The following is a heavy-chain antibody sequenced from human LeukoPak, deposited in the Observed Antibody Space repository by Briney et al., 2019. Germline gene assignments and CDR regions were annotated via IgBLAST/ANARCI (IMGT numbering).Heavy chain of an antibody. CDR1: GFTFSSYG. D-gene: IGHD6-13*01. CDR2: IRYDGSNK. V-gene: IGHV3-30*02. CDR3: ARGVAAAGTTLDY. J-gene: IGHJ4*02. Sequence: PGGSLRLSCAASGFTFSSYGMHWVRQAPGKGLEWVAFIRYDGSNKYYADSVKGRFTISRDNSKNTLYLQMNSLRAEDTAVYYCARGVAAAGTTLDYWGQGTLVTVSS.